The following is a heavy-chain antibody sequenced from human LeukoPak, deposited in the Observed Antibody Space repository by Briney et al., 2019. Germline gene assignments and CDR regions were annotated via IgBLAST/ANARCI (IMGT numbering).Heavy chain of an antibody. V-gene: IGHV3-48*01. D-gene: IGHD3-22*01. Sequence: GGSLRLSCAASGFTFSSYSMNWVRQAPGKGLEWVSYISSSSSTIYYADSVKGRFTISRDNVKNTLYLQMDSLRVEDTAVYYCARDPGRYYYDTSGYNYWGQGTLVTVSS. CDR3: ARDPGRYYYDTSGYNY. J-gene: IGHJ4*02. CDR1: GFTFSSYS. CDR2: ISSSSSTI.